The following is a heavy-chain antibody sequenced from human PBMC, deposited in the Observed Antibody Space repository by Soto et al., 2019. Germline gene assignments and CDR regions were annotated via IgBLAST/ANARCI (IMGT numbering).Heavy chain of an antibody. J-gene: IGHJ4*02. CDR3: AKDLYCSSTSCYDAYYFDY. CDR1: GFTFSSYA. Sequence: GGSLRLSCAASGFTFSSYAMSWVRQAPGKGLEWVSAISGSGGSTYYADSVKGRFTISRDNSKNTLYLQMNSLRAEDTAVYYCAKDLYCSSTSCYDAYYFDYWGQGTLVTVSS. D-gene: IGHD2-2*01. V-gene: IGHV3-23*01. CDR2: ISGSGGST.